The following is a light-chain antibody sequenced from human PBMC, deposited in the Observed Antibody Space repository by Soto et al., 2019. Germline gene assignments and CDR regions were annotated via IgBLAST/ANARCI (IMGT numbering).Light chain of an antibody. J-gene: IGKJ4*01. CDR2: GAS. Sequence: EIVLTQSPGTLSLSPGERATLSCRASQSVSSSYLAWYQQKPGQAPRLLIYGASSRATGIPDRFSGSGSGTDFTLPISRLEPEDVAVYYCQQYGSSPPFTFGVGTKVEIK. CDR1: QSVSSSY. CDR3: QQYGSSPPFT. V-gene: IGKV3-20*01.